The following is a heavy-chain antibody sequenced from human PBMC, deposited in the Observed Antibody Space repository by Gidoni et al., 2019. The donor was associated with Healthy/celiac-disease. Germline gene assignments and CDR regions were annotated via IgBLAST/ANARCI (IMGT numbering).Heavy chain of an antibody. CDR2: IYYSGST. Sequence: QVQLQESGPGLVKPSQTLSLTCTVSGGSISSGGYYWSWIRQHPGKGLEWIGYIYYSGSTYYNPSLKSRVTISVDTSKNQFSLKLSSVTAADTAVYYCARGSVMITFGGANPVNWFDPWGQGTLVTVSS. V-gene: IGHV4-31*03. CDR3: ARGSVMITFGGANPVNWFDP. CDR1: GGSISSGGYY. J-gene: IGHJ5*02. D-gene: IGHD3-16*01.